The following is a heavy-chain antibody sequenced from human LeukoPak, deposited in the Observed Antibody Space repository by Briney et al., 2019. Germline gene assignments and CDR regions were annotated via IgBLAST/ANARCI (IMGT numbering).Heavy chain of an antibody. J-gene: IGHJ6*02. CDR2: IYSGGST. CDR3: ARDRRLFCSGGSCYGMDV. D-gene: IGHD2-15*01. CDR1: GFTVSSNY. V-gene: IGHV3-53*01. Sequence: SGGSLRLSCAASGFTVSSNYMSWVRQAQGKGLEWVSVIYSGGSTYYADSVKGRFTISRDNSKNTLYLQMNSLRAEDTAVYYCARDRRLFCSGGSCYGMDVWGQGTTVTVSS.